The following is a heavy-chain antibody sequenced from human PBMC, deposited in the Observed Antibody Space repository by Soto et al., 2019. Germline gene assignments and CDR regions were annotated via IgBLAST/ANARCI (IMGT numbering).Heavy chain of an antibody. CDR2: ISGSGGST. V-gene: IGHV3-23*01. CDR1: GFTFSSYA. J-gene: IGHJ4*02. D-gene: IGHD3-3*01. Sequence: GGSLRLSCAASGFTFSSYAMSWVRQAPGKGLEWVSAISGSGGSTYYADSVKGRFTISRDNSKNTLYLQMNSLRAEDTAVYYCAKDGGAHYDFWSGYPAGYFDYWGQGTLVTVSS. CDR3: AKDGGAHYDFWSGYPAGYFDY.